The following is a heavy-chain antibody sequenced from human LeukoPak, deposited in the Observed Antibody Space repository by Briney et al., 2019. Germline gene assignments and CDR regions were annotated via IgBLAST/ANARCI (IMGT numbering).Heavy chain of an antibody. D-gene: IGHD1-1*01. CDR2: IHYSGST. J-gene: IGHJ4*02. CDR1: GDSIIGYY. Sequence: SETLSLTCTVSGDSIIGYYWSWIRQPPGKGLEWIGYIHYSGSTNYNPSLQSRVTISVDTSRSHFSLKLSSATAAVTAVYYCARGERLGPDFWGQGTLVTVSS. CDR3: ARGERLGPDF. V-gene: IGHV4-59*01.